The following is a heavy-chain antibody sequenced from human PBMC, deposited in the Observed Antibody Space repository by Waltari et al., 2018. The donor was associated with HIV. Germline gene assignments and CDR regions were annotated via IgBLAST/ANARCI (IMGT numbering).Heavy chain of an antibody. V-gene: IGHV3-64D*06. CDR3: VKEGGYCSGGRCYYYGMDV. D-gene: IGHD2-15*01. CDR1: GFTLSSYA. Sequence: EVQLVESGGGLVQLGGSLRLSCSASGFTLSSYAMHWVRQAPGKGLEYVSAISNNGHSTYYADSVKGRFTISRDNSKNTLNLQMSSLRAEDTAVYYCVKEGGYCSGGRCYYYGMDVWGQGTTVTVSS. CDR2: ISNNGHST. J-gene: IGHJ6*02.